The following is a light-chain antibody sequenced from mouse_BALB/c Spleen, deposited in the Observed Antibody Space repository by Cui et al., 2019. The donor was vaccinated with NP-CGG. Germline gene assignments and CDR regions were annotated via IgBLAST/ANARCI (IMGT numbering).Light chain of an antibody. J-gene: IGLJ1*01. CDR2: GTN. V-gene: IGLV1*01. CDR3: VLWYSNHWV. CDR1: TGTVTTNNY. Sequence: QAVVTQDSALPTSPGETVTLTCRSSTGTVTTNNYANWVQEKPDHLFTGLIGGTNNRAPGVPARFSGSLIGDKAALTITGAQTEDEAIYFCVLWYSNHWVFGGGTKLTVL.